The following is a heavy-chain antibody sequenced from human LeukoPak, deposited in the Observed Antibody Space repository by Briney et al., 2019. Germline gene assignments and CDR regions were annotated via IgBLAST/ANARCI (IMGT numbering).Heavy chain of an antibody. CDR1: GYTFTSYY. CDR3: AGNYGEPTYDAFDI. D-gene: IGHD4-11*01. J-gene: IGHJ3*02. Sequence: GASVKVSCKASGYTFTSYYMHWVRQAPGQGLEWMGWINPNSGGTNYAQKFQGRVTMTRDTSISTAYMELSRLRSDDTAVYYCAGNYGEPTYDAFDIWGQGTMVTVSS. V-gene: IGHV1-2*02. CDR2: INPNSGGT.